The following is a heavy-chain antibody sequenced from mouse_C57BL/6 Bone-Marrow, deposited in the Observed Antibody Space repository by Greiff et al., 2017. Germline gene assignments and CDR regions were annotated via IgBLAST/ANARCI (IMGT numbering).Heavy chain of an antibody. J-gene: IGHJ4*01. D-gene: IGHD2-1*01. CDR1: GFTFSSYT. V-gene: IGHV5-9*01. CDR3: ARPYGNPYYYAMDY. CDR2: ISGGGGNT. Sequence: EVHLVESGGGLVKPGGSLKLSCAASGFTFSSYTMSWVRQTPEKRLEWVATISGGGGNTYYPDSVKGRFTISRDNAKNTLYLQMSSLRSEDTALYYCARPYGNPYYYAMDYWGQGTSVTVSS.